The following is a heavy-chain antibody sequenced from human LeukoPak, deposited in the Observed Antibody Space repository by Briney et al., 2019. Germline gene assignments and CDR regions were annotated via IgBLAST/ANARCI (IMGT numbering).Heavy chain of an antibody. Sequence: GGSLRLSCAASGFTFSSYAMSWVRQAPGKGLEWVLGISASGGSSYYADSVKGRFTISRDNSKNTLYLQMDGLRVEDTAVYYCAKGLRDPTDYGRVDYWGQGTLVTVSS. CDR2: ISASGGSS. CDR1: GFTFSSYA. J-gene: IGHJ4*02. CDR3: AKGLRDPTDYGRVDY. D-gene: IGHD1-26*01. V-gene: IGHV3-23*01.